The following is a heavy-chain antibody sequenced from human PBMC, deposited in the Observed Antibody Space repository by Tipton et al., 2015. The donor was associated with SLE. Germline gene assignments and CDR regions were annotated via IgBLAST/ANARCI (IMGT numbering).Heavy chain of an antibody. J-gene: IGHJ5*02. CDR1: GVSINSDDYY. Sequence: TLSLTCTVSGVSINSDDYYWSWVRQRPGTGLEWIGYIHYSGSTYYNPSLESRVTISEDTSKNQFSLKVNSVTAADTAVYYCVRDPDYNWFDPWGQGIMVTVAS. V-gene: IGHV4-31*03. CDR3: VRDPDYNWFDP. CDR2: IHYSGST.